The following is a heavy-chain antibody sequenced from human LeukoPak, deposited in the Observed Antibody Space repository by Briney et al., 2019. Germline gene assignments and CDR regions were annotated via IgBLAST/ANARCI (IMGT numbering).Heavy chain of an antibody. D-gene: IGHD5-12*01. CDR2: IYSGGTT. CDR3: ARYDYGRSGFDY. CDR1: GFTVSTSY. Sequence: GGSLRLSCAASGFTVSTSYMTWVRQAPGQGLEWVSVIYSGGTTYYADSVKGRFSISRDNSKNTLYLQMNSLRAEDTAVYYCARYDYGRSGFDYWGQGTLVTVSS. J-gene: IGHJ4*02. V-gene: IGHV3-66*01.